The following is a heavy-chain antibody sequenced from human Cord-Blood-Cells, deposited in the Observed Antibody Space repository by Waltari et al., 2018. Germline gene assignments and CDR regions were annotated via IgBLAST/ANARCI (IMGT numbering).Heavy chain of an antibody. V-gene: IGHV4-39*01. D-gene: IGHD6-13*01. CDR3: ARVPGDSSSWYYYYYYMDV. J-gene: IGHJ6*03. CDR1: GGSISSSSYY. Sequence: QLQLQESGPGLVKPSETLSLTCTVSGGSISSSSYYWGWIRQPPGKGLEWIGSIYYSGSTYYNPSLKSRVTISVDTSKNQFSLKLSSVTAADTAVYYCARVPGDSSSWYYYYYYMDVWGKGTTVTVSS. CDR2: IYYSGST.